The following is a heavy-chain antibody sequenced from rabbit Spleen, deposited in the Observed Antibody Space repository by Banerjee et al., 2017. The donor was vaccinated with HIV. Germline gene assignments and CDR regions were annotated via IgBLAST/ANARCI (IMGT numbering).Heavy chain of an antibody. V-gene: IGHV1S47*01. Sequence: QEQLEESGGGLVKPEGSLTLTCKASGFDFSSYGVSWVRQAPGKGLEWIGYIDPIFHVTTYANWVNGRFSISRETTQHTVYLQLNSLTAADTATYYCVGEVAAGFKLWGQGTLVTVS. D-gene: IGHD4-1*01. CDR2: IDPIFHVT. CDR3: VGEVAAGFKL. J-gene: IGHJ4*01. CDR1: GFDFSSYG.